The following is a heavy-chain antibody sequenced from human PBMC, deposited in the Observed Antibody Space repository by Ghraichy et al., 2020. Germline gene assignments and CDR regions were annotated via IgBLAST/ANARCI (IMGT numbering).Heavy chain of an antibody. CDR3: ARDTTVVETTSNTFNI. Sequence: GGSLRLSCAASGFIFNNYNMNWVRQAPGKGLEWVSSISSSGRYIYYADSMKGRFTVSRDNAKNSLYLQMNSLRAEATAVYFCARDTTVVETTSNTFNIWGQGTMVTVSS. CDR2: ISSSGRYI. V-gene: IGHV3-21*01. D-gene: IGHD1-26*01. J-gene: IGHJ3*02. CDR1: GFIFNNYN.